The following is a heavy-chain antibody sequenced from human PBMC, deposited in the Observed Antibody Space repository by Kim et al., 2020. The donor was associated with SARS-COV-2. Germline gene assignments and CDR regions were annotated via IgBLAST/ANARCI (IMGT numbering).Heavy chain of an antibody. CDR3: ARHRIAAAKVVASHFDY. D-gene: IGHD6-13*01. CDR1: GGSISSSSYY. V-gene: IGHV4-39*01. Sequence: SETLSLTCTVSGGSISSSSYYWGWIRQPPGKGLEWIGSIYYSGSTYYNPSLKSRVTISVDTSKNQFSLKLSSVTAADTAVYYCARHRIAAAKVVASHFDYYGQGTLVTVSS. CDR2: IYYSGST. J-gene: IGHJ4*02.